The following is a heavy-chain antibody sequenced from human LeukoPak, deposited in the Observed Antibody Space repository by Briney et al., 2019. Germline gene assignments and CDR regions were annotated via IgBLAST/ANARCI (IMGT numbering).Heavy chain of an antibody. J-gene: IGHJ4*02. Sequence: PGGSLRLSFGASGFTFSTYSMNWVRQAPGKGLEWVSYISSSSSTIYYADSVKGRFTISRDNAKNSLFLQMNSLRAEDTAVYYCARVGYCSGGSCYSATDYWGQGTLVTVSS. V-gene: IGHV3-48*04. D-gene: IGHD2-15*01. CDR1: GFTFSTYS. CDR3: ARVGYCSGGSCYSATDY. CDR2: ISSSSSTI.